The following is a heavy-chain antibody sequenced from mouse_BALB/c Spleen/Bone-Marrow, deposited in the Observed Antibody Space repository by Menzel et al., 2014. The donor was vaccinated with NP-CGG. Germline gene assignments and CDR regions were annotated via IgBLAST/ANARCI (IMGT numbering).Heavy chain of an antibody. Sequence: VQLQESGAELAKPGASVKMSCEASGYTFTSYWMHWVKQRPGQGLEWIGYINPSTGYTEYNQKFKDKATLTADKSSSTAYMQLSSLTSEDSAVYYCARSSGYDGFAYWGQGTLVTVSA. J-gene: IGHJ3*01. V-gene: IGHV1-7*01. CDR1: GYTFTSYW. CDR2: INPSTGYT. D-gene: IGHD2-2*01. CDR3: ARSSGYDGFAY.